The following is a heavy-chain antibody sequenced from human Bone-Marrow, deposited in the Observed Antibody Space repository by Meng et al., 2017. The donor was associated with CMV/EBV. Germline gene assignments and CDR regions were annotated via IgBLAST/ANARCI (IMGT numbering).Heavy chain of an antibody. V-gene: IGHV1-2*02. CDR2: INPNSGGT. CDR3: ARGRWTTSWRGRAGEGLVDY. CDR1: GYY. D-gene: IGHD3-10*01. Sequence: GYYMHWVRQAPGQGLEWMGWINPNSGGTNYAQKFQGGVTMTRDTSISTAYMELSRLRSDDTAVYYCARGRWTTSWRGRAGEGLVDYWGQGTLVTSPQ. J-gene: IGHJ4*02.